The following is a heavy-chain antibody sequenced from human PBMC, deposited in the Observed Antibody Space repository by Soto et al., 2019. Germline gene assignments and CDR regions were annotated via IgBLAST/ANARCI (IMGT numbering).Heavy chain of an antibody. CDR2: ISYDGSNK. J-gene: IGHJ6*02. V-gene: IGHV3-30-3*01. D-gene: IGHD1-7*01. CDR3: GRDQGGTTLYYHGMDV. Sequence: QVQLVESGGGVVQPGRSLRLSCAASGFTFSSYAMHWVRQAPGKGLEWVALISYDGSNKYYADSVKGRFTISRDNSKNTLYLQMNSLRPEDTAVYHCGRDQGGTTLYYHGMDVWGQGTTVTVSS. CDR1: GFTFSSYA.